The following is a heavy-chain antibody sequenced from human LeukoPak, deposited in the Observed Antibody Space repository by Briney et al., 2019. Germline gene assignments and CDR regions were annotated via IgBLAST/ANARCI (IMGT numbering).Heavy chain of an antibody. D-gene: IGHD2-15*01. Sequence: PGGSLSLSCAASAFTFSSYAMHWVRQAPGKGLEWVAVISYDGRNKFYADSVKGRFTISRDNSKNTLYLQMHSLRTEDTAVYYCARAYCSDGNCYFDYWGQGTLVTVSS. CDR2: ISYDGRNK. CDR1: AFTFSSYA. J-gene: IGHJ4*02. CDR3: ARAYCSDGNCYFDY. V-gene: IGHV3-30*04.